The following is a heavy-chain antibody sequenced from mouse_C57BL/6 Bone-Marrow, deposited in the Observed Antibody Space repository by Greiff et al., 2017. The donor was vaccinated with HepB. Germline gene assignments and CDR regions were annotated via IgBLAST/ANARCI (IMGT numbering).Heavy chain of an antibody. V-gene: IGHV3-6*01. J-gene: IGHJ2*01. CDR1: GYSITSGYY. Sequence: EVQLQESGPGLVKPSQSLSLTCSVTGYSITSGYYWNWIRQFPGNKLEWMGYISYDGSNNYNPSLKNRISITRDTSKNQFFLKLNSVTTEDTATYYCARGGGRAGGFDYWGQGTTLTVSS. CDR2: ISYDGSN. CDR3: ARGGGRAGGFDY. D-gene: IGHD1-1*01.